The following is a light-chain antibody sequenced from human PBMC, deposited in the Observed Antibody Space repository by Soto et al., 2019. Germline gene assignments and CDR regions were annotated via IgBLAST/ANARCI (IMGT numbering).Light chain of an antibody. CDR2: DAY. CDR3: QQRHRWPIT. Sequence: EVVLTRSPVPLSLSPGQRATLSCRASQSFPGLLAWYQQKPGQAPRLLIYDAYNRASGIPPRFSGSGSGTDFTLTINSLEPEDSAVYYCQQRHRWPITFGQGTRLEIK. CDR1: QSFPGL. J-gene: IGKJ5*01. V-gene: IGKV3-11*01.